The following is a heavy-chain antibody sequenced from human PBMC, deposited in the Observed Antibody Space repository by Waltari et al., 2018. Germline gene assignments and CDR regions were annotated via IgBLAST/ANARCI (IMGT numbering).Heavy chain of an antibody. CDR1: GDSVSTNYL. D-gene: IGHD2-15*01. J-gene: IGHJ4*02. CDR2: VHGSGRT. V-gene: IGHV4-4*02. Sequence: QLQLQESGPGLVKPSGTLSLRCVVSGDSVSTNYLWNWVRQSPQKGLEWLGQVHGSGRTNYNPSFASRLSISLDTSNNQVSLKVTSATAADTAMYYCARDRGRGLYLDTWGPGTLVTVSP. CDR3: ARDRGRGLYLDT.